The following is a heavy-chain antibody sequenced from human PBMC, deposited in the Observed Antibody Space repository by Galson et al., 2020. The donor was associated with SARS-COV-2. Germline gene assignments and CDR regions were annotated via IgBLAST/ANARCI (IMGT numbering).Heavy chain of an antibody. J-gene: IGHJ5*02. D-gene: IGHD4-17*01. V-gene: IGHV1-8*01. Sequence: ASVKVSCKASGYTFTSYEINCVRQAPGQGLEWIGWMNPHSGNTGYAQKFQGRVTMTRTTSISTAYMELNSLTSEDTAVYYCARSYDDFATWFDPWGQGTLVTVSS. CDR3: ARSYDDFATWFDP. CDR2: MNPHSGNT. CDR1: GYTFTSYE.